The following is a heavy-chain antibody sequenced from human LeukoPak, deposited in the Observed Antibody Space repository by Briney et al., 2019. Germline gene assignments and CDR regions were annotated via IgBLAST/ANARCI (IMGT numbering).Heavy chain of an antibody. J-gene: IGHJ4*02. V-gene: IGHV3-23*01. CDR3: AKWGDYDVLTGYYVPDY. CDR1: GFTLSNYA. Sequence: QPGASLRLSCAASGFTLSNYAMNWVRQAPGKGLEWVSAILGSGGSTYYADSVKGRFSVSRDNSKSTLYLQMNSLRAEDTALYYCAKWGDYDVLTGYYVPDYWGQGALVTVSS. CDR2: ILGSGGST. D-gene: IGHD3-9*01.